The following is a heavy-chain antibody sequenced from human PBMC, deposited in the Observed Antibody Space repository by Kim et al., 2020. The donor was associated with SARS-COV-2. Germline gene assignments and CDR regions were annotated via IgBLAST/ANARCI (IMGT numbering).Heavy chain of an antibody. D-gene: IGHD3-10*01. Sequence: GGSLRLSCAASGFTFDDYAMHWVRQAPGKGLEWVSGISWNSGSIGYADSVKGRFTISRDNAKNSLYLQMNSLRAEDTALYYCATEPKLWFGESNDYWGQGTLVTVSS. V-gene: IGHV3-9*01. CDR3: ATEPKLWFGESNDY. CDR1: GFTFDDYA. CDR2: ISWNSGSI. J-gene: IGHJ4*02.